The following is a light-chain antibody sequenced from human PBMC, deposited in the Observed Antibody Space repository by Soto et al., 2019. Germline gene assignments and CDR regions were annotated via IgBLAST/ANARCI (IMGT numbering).Light chain of an antibody. V-gene: IGLV2-18*02. Sequence: HSALTQPASVSGSPGQSVTISCTGTSSDIGNYNRVSWYQQPPGTAPKLMIYEVSNRPSGVPDRFSGSKSGNTASLTISGLQAEDEADYYCSSYTSSNTVIFGGGTKVTVL. J-gene: IGLJ2*01. CDR2: EVS. CDR1: SSDIGNYNR. CDR3: SSYTSSNTVI.